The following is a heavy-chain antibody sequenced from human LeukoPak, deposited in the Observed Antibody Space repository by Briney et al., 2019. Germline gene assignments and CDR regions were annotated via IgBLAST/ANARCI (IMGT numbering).Heavy chain of an antibody. J-gene: IGHJ4*02. CDR1: GGTFSSYA. V-gene: IGHV1-69*06. D-gene: IGHD3-10*01. CDR3: ARGASTYYGSGSYYRDY. Sequence: GASVKVSCKASGGTFSSYAISWVRQAPGQGLEWMGGIIPIFGTANYAQKFQGRVTITADKSTSTAYMELSSLRSEDTAVYYCARGASTYYGSGSYYRDYWGQGTLVTVSS. CDR2: IIPIFGTA.